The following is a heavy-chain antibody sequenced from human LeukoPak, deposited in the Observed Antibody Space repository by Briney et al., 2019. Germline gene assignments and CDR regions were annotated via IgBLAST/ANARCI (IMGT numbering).Heavy chain of an antibody. D-gene: IGHD4-17*01. J-gene: IGHJ4*02. CDR2: IYHSGST. V-gene: IGHV4-30-2*01. CDR3: ASEPRYGDYVY. CDR1: GGPISSGGYS. Sequence: PSQTLSLTCAVSGGPISSGGYSWSWIRQPPGKGLEWIGYIYHSGSTYYNPSLKSRVTISVDRSKNQFSLKLSSVTAADTAVYYCASEPRYGDYVYWGQGTLVTVSS.